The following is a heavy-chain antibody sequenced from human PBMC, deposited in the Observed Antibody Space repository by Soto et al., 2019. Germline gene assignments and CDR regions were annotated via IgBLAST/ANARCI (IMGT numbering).Heavy chain of an antibody. V-gene: IGHV4-4*02. Sequence: QVQLQESGPGLVKPSGTLSLTCAVSGGSISSSNWWSWVRQPPGKGLEWIADIYHSGSTNYNPSLKSRVTISVEKSMNRFAVTLISGTGGVTAWYYGARGQQWLVGGWGQGTLVTVSS. CDR3: ARGQQWLVGG. D-gene: IGHD6-19*01. CDR2: IYHSGST. CDR1: GGSISSSNW. J-gene: IGHJ4*02.